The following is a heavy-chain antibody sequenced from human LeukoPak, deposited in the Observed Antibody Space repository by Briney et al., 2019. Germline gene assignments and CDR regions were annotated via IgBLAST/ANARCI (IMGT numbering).Heavy chain of an antibody. CDR3: ARALQYYDILTGYH. D-gene: IGHD3-9*01. V-gene: IGHV3-30*04. J-gene: IGHJ5*02. Sequence: GGSLRLSCAASGFTFSSYAMHWVRQAPGKGLEWVAVISYDGSNKYYADSVKGRFTISRDNFKNTLYLQMNSLRAEDTAVYYCARALQYYDILTGYHWGQGTLVTVSS. CDR2: ISYDGSNK. CDR1: GFTFSSYA.